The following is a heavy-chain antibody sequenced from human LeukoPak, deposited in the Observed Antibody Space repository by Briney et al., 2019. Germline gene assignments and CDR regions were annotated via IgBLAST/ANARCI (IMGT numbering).Heavy chain of an antibody. CDR1: GFTFSSYG. Sequence: GGSLRLSCAASGFTFSSYGMHWVRQAPGKGLEWVAFIRYDGSNKYYADSVKGRFTISRDNSKNTLYLQMNSLRAEDTAVYYCATEEEDPKYRRWKFMSFDIWGQGTMVTVSS. CDR2: IRYDGSNK. J-gene: IGHJ3*02. CDR3: ATEEEDPKYRRWKFMSFDI. V-gene: IGHV3-30*02. D-gene: IGHD2-2*01.